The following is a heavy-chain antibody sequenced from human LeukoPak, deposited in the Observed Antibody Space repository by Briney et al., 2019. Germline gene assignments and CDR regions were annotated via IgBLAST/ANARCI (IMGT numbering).Heavy chain of an antibody. CDR2: IKEDGSEK. V-gene: IGHV3-7*01. D-gene: IGHD1-7*01. Sequence: GGSLRLSCAASGFTFSSYWMSWVRQAPGKGLEWVANIKEDGSEKYYVDSVKGRFTISRDNAKNSLYLQMNSLRAEDTAVYYCARDRVGYNWNYVNYFDYWGQGTLVTVSS. J-gene: IGHJ4*02. CDR1: GFTFSSYW. CDR3: ARDRVGYNWNYVNYFDY.